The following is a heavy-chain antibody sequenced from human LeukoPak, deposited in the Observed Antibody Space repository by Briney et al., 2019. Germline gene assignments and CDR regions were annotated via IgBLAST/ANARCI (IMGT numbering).Heavy chain of an antibody. D-gene: IGHD3-22*01. CDR1: GFIFDDYG. CDR2: INWNGRST. J-gene: IGHJ4*02. CDR3: ARATHYYDSSGYDY. V-gene: IGHV3-20*04. Sequence: PGGSLRLSCAASGFIFDDYGMSWVRQAPGKGLEWVSGINWNGRSTGYADSVKGRFTISRDNAKNSLYLQMNSLRAEDTAFYYCARATHYYDSSGYDYWGQGTLVTVSS.